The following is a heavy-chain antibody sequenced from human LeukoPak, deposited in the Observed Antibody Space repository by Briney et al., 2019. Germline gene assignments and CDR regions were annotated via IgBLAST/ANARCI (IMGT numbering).Heavy chain of an antibody. CDR2: INPNSGST. CDR1: GDTFTGYY. Sequence: GASVKVSCKASGDTFTGYYMHWVRQAPGQGLEWMGWINPNSGSTNYAQKFQGRVTMTRDKSISTAYMELSRLRSDDTAVYYCAKGDSSDYYYYMDVWGKGTTVTISS. V-gene: IGHV1-2*02. J-gene: IGHJ6*03. D-gene: IGHD2-21*02. CDR3: AKGDSSDYYYYMDV.